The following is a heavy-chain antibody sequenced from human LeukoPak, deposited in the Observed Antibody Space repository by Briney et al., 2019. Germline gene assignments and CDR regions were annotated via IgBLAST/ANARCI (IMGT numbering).Heavy chain of an antibody. D-gene: IGHD5-18*01. Sequence: AGGSLRLSCAASGFTFSSYGMHWVRQAPGKGLEWVAFIRYDGSNKYYADSVKGRFTISRDNSKNTLYLQMNSLRAEDTAVYYCAKIPVDTAMANVDYWGQGTLVTASS. CDR2: IRYDGSNK. CDR3: AKIPVDTAMANVDY. J-gene: IGHJ4*02. CDR1: GFTFSSYG. V-gene: IGHV3-30*02.